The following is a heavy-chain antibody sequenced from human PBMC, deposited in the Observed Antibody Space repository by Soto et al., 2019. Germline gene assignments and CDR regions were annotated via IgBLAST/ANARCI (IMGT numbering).Heavy chain of an antibody. CDR2: INHSGST. CDR3: ARASSYYGSGSYYNRAAAFDI. J-gene: IGHJ3*02. V-gene: IGHV4-34*01. D-gene: IGHD3-10*01. CDR1: GGSFSGYY. Sequence: QVQLQQWGAGLLKPSETLSLTCAVYGGSFSGYYWSWIRQPPGKGLEWIGEINHSGSTNYNPSLKRRVTTSVHTSKNQFSLKLSSVTAADTAVYYCARASSYYGSGSYYNRAAAFDIWGQGTMVTVSS.